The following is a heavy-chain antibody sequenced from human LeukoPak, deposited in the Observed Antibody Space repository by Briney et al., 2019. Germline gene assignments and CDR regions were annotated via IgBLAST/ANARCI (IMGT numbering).Heavy chain of an antibody. CDR2: ISNDGGKE. D-gene: IGHD6-25*01. Sequence: GRSLRLSCAASGFTFNIYAMHWVRQAPGRGLEWVAVISNDGGKEYYADSVKGRFTISRDNSKNTLYLQMNSLRPEDTAVYYCARQNSGARLNVWGQGTTVTVSS. J-gene: IGHJ6*02. CDR3: ARQNSGARLNV. CDR1: GFTFNIYA. V-gene: IGHV3-30-3*01.